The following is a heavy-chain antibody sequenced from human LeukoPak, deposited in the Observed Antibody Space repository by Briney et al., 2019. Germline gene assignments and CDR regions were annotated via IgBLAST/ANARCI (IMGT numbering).Heavy chain of an antibody. Sequence: PGGCLRLFCAPSGFTFSCYATNCVRQAPGKGLEWLSAIRVALDSTYYADSVRGRFTISRENSRNTLYLQMISLRPEDTAGYYCAKDTSSGKYCTNGVCSPFDYWGQGTLLSVSS. CDR1: GFTFSCYA. CDR3: AKDTSSGKYCTNGVCSPFDY. J-gene: IGHJ4*02. D-gene: IGHD2-8*01. CDR2: IRVALDST. V-gene: IGHV3-23*01.